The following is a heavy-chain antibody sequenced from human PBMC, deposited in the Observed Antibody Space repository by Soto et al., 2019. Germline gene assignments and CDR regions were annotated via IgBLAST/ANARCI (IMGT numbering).Heavy chain of an antibody. V-gene: IGHV3-53*04. D-gene: IGHD3-3*01. CDR2: IYSGGST. J-gene: IGHJ3*02. CDR1: GFTVSSNY. Sequence: EVQLVESGGGLVQPGGSLRLSCAASGFTVSSNYMSWVRQAPGKGLEWVSVIYSGGSTYYADSVKGRFTISRHNSKNTLYLQMKSLRGEDTAVYYCATIKDFGVVGAFDIWGQGTMVTVSS. CDR3: ATIKDFGVVGAFDI.